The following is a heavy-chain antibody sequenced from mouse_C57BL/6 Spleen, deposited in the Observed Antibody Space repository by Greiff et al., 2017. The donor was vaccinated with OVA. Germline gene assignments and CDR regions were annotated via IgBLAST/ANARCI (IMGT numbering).Heavy chain of an antibody. J-gene: IGHJ4*01. V-gene: IGHV5-6*01. D-gene: IGHD1-1*01. CDR3: ARQGDYDGSDYYAMDY. Sequence: EVQLVESGGDLVKPGGSLKLSCAASGFTFSSYGMSWVRQTPDKRLEWVATISSGGSYTYYPDSVKGRFTISRDNAKNTLYLQMSSLKSEDTAMYYCARQGDYDGSDYYAMDYWGQGTSVTVSS. CDR2: ISSGGSYT. CDR1: GFTFSSYG.